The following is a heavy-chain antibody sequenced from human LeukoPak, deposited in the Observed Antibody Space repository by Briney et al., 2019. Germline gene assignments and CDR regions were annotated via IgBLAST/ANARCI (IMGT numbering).Heavy chain of an antibody. D-gene: IGHD1-26*01. V-gene: IGHV3-21*04. CDR1: GFTFSSYA. J-gene: IGHJ4*02. CDR2: ISYSGSYI. CDR3: VRDRGAYRPIDY. Sequence: GGSLRLSCAASGFTFSSYAMSWVRQAPGKGLEWVSSISYSGSYIYYADSVKGRFTISRDNAQNSLYLQMNSLRADDTAVYYCVRDRGAYRPIDYWGQGTLVAVSS.